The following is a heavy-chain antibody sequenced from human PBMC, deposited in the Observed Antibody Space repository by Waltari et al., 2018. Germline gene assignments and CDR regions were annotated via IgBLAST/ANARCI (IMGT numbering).Heavy chain of an antibody. CDR1: GGSISSYY. CDR2: IYYSGST. D-gene: IGHD2-2*01. Sequence: QVQLQESGPGLVKPSETLSLTCTVSGGSISSYYWSWIRQPPGKGLEWIGYIYYSGSTNYNPSLKRRVTISVDTSKNQFSLKLGSVTAADTAVYYCARGPIVVVPAARGWFDPWGQGTLVTVSS. J-gene: IGHJ5*02. V-gene: IGHV4-59*01. CDR3: ARGPIVVVPAARGWFDP.